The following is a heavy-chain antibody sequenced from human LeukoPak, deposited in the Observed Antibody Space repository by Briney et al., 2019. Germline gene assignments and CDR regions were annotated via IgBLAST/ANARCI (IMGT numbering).Heavy chain of an antibody. J-gene: IGHJ3*02. CDR1: GGSISSYY. CDR2: IYNSGST. D-gene: IGHD4-23*01. CDR3: ARALRLWGGNSGIAFDI. V-gene: IGHV4-59*01. Sequence: ASETLSLTCTVSGGSISSYYWSWIRQPPGKDLGWIGYIYNSGSTNYNHSLKSRVTISEDMSNNQFSLKLSSVTAADTAVYYCARALRLWGGNSGIAFDIWGQGTMVSVSS.